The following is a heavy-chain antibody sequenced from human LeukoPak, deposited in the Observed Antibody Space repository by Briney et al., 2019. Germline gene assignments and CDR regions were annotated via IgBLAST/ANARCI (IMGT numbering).Heavy chain of an antibody. J-gene: IGHJ3*02. CDR1: GFTFSNAW. CDR2: ISGSGGST. V-gene: IGHV3-23*01. CDR3: AGSGVGFGEAFDI. D-gene: IGHD3-10*01. Sequence: PGGSLRLSCAASGFTFSNAWMSWVRQAPGKGLEWVSAISGSGGSTYYADSVKGRFTISRDNSKNTLYLQMNSLRAEDTAVYYCAGSGVGFGEAFDIWGQGTMVTVSS.